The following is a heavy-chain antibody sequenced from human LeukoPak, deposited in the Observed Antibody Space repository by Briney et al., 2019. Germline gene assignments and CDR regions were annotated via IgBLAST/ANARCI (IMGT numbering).Heavy chain of an antibody. CDR2: ISSSSSYM. CDR1: GFSFSSHS. V-gene: IGHV3-21*01. CDR3: ARAYAYFFDSSGYYDDY. Sequence: GGSLRLSCAASGFSFSSHSMNWVRQAPGKGLDWISSISSSSSYMHYADSVKGRFTISRDNAKNSLYLQMNSLRAEDTAVYYCARAYAYFFDSSGYYDDYWGQGTLVTVSS. D-gene: IGHD3-22*01. J-gene: IGHJ4*02.